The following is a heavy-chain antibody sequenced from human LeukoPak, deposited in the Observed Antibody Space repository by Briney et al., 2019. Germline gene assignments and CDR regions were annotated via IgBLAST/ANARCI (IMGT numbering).Heavy chain of an antibody. Sequence: GGSLGLSCAASGFTFSSYSLTWVRQAPGKGLEWVASISSSSSYIYYRDSLKGRFIISRDNRRKSLYLEMNSLRAEDTAVYYCARGWSSDAFDFWGQGTTVTVSS. V-gene: IGHV3-21*01. CDR1: GFTFSSYS. J-gene: IGHJ3*01. CDR2: ISSSSSYI. D-gene: IGHD1-1*01. CDR3: ARGWSSDAFDF.